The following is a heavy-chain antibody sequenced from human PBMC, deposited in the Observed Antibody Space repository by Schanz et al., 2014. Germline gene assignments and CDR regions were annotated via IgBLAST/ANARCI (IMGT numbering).Heavy chain of an antibody. CDR1: GGTFNSYT. V-gene: IGHV1-69*08. J-gene: IGHJ6*02. D-gene: IGHD5-12*01. CDR3: ARDLTVDTGYVVHYYYYGMDV. CDR2: IIPILGIA. Sequence: QVQLVQSGAEVKKPGSSVKVSCKASGGTFNSYTINWVRQAPGQGLEWMGRIIPILGIANYAQKCQGRVTITADRSTSTAYMELSSLRSEDTAVYYCARDLTVDTGYVVHYYYYGMDVWGQGTTVTVSS.